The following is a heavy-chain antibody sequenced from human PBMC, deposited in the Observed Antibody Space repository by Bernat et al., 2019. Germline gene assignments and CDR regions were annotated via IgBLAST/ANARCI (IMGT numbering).Heavy chain of an antibody. V-gene: IGHV3-53*01. Sequence: EVQLVESGGGLVQPGGSLRLSCVASGFTVSSNYMSWVRQAPGKGLEWVSLIYSVGSTYYADSVKGRFTISTDNSKNMLYLQMSSLRAEDTAFYYCARAGALTSFYFEYWGQGTLVTVSS. J-gene: IGHJ4*02. D-gene: IGHD7-27*01. CDR2: IYSVGST. CDR3: ARAGALTSFYFEY. CDR1: GFTVSSNY.